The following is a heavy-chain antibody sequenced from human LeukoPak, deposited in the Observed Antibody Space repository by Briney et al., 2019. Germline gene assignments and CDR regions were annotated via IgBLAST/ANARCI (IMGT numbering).Heavy chain of an antibody. CDR2: INPNSGGT. J-gene: IGHJ6*02. Sequence: ASVKVSCKASGYTFTGYYMHWVRQAPGQGLEWMGWINPNSGGTNYAQKFQGWVTMTRDTSISTAYMELSRLRSDDTAVYYCARGKGHGDYYYYYGMDVWGQGTTVTVSS. CDR3: ARGKGHGDYYYYYGMDV. CDR1: GYTFTGYY. D-gene: IGHD4-17*01. V-gene: IGHV1-2*04.